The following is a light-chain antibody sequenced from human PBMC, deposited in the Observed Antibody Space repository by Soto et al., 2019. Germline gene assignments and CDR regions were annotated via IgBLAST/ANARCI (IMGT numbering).Light chain of an antibody. V-gene: IGLV1-36*01. J-gene: IGLJ3*02. CDR2: YDD. CDR1: SSNIGNNA. Sequence: QSVLTQPPSVSEAPRQRVTMSCSGSSSNIGNNAVNWYQQFPGKAPKLLIYYDDLLPSGVSDRFSGSKSGTSASLAISGLQSEDEADYYCAAWDDSLNGWVFGGGTKLTVL. CDR3: AAWDDSLNGWV.